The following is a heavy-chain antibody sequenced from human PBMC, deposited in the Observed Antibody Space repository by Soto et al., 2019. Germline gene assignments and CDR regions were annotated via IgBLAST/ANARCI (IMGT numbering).Heavy chain of an antibody. D-gene: IGHD1-1*01. CDR1: GGSINNYY. CDR3: ARWNEGWDY. J-gene: IGHJ4*02. V-gene: IGHV4-59*08. CDR2: IYFSGFT. Sequence: QVQLQESGPGLVKPSETLSLTCTVSGGSINNYYWSWTRQPPGKGLEWVGYIYFSGFTNYNPSLESRATISVDTSKNQLSLNLRSVTAADTAVYYCARWNEGWDYWGQGTLVTVSS.